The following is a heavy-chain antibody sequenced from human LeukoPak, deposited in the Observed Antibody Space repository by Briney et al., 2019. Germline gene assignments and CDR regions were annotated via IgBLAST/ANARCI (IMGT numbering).Heavy chain of an antibody. CDR3: ARVFCSGYSWFDP. Sequence: SETLSLTCTVSGGSISSGDYYWSWIRQPPGKGLEWIGYIYYSGSTYYNPSLKSRVTISVDTSKNQFSLKLSSVTAADTAVYYCARVFCSGYSWFDPWGQGTLVTVSS. D-gene: IGHD3-3*01. V-gene: IGHV4-30-4*01. CDR2: IYYSGST. CDR1: GGSISSGDYY. J-gene: IGHJ5*02.